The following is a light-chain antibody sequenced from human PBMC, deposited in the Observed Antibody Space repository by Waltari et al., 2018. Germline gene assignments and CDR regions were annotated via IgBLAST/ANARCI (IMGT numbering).Light chain of an antibody. Sequence: QTVLYNSNDKNYLAWYQQKPGQPPRLLISWASIRESGVPERFSGSGSGTDFNLTISSLQAEDVAVYYCQQYYRSRTFGQGTKVEIK. V-gene: IGKV4-1*01. J-gene: IGKJ1*01. CDR2: WAS. CDR1: QTVLYNSNDKNY. CDR3: QQYYRSRT.